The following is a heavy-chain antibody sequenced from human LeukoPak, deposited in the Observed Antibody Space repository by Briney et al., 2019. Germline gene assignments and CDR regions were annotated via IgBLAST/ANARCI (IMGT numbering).Heavy chain of an antibody. CDR2: INHSGST. D-gene: IGHD4-17*01. J-gene: IGHJ4*02. CDR1: GGSFSGYY. V-gene: IGHV4-34*01. Sequence: PSETLSLTCAVYGGSFSGYYWSWIRQPPGKGLEWIGEINHSGSTNYNPSLKSRVTISVDTSKNQFSLKLSSVTAADTAVYYCARGVYGGYFDYWGQGTLVTVSS. CDR3: ARGVYGGYFDY.